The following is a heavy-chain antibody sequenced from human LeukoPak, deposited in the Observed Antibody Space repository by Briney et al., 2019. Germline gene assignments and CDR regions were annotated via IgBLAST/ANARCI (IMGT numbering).Heavy chain of an antibody. CDR1: GFTFSSYS. J-gene: IGHJ3*02. Sequence: GGSLRLSCAASGFTFSSYSMNWVRQAPGKGLEWVSSISSSSSYIYYADSVKGRFTISRDNAKNSLYLRMNSLRAEDTAVYYCAAANVLFDAFDIWGQGTMVTVSS. CDR2: ISSSSSYI. V-gene: IGHV3-21*01. CDR3: AAANVLFDAFDI. D-gene: IGHD2-21*01.